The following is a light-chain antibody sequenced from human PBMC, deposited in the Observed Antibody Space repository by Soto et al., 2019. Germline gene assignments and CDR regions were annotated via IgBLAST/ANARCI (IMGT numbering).Light chain of an antibody. V-gene: IGKV3-15*01. Sequence: RSCRASQSVSSNLAWYQQKPGQAPRLLFYGASTRATGIPARFSGSGSGTEFTLTISRLQSADFAVYSCQQRSNWPPTFGRGTKVDIK. CDR1: QSVSSN. CDR2: GAS. J-gene: IGKJ3*01. CDR3: QQRSNWPPT.